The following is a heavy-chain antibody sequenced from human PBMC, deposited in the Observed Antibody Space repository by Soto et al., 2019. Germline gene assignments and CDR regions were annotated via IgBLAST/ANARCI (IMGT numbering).Heavy chain of an antibody. CDR1: GFTIDDYA. CDR3: AKDKYCSGGSCYAGFDY. V-gene: IGHV3-9*01. J-gene: IGHJ4*02. Sequence: GGSLRLSCAASGFTIDDYAMHWVRQAPGKGLEWVSGISWNSGSIGYADSVKGRFTISRDNAKNSLYLQMNSLRAEDTALYYCAKDKYCSGGSCYAGFDYWGQGT. D-gene: IGHD2-15*01. CDR2: ISWNSGSI.